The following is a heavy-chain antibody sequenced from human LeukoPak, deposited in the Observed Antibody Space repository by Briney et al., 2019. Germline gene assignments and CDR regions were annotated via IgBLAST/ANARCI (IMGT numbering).Heavy chain of an antibody. CDR1: GFTFDDYG. D-gene: IGHD3-10*01. CDR3: ARDRPMVRGSGEGYYYYGMDV. J-gene: IGHJ6*02. CDR2: INWNGGST. Sequence: GGSLRLSCAASGFTFDDYGMSWVRQAPGKGLEWVSAINWNGGSTGYADSVKGRFTISRDNAKNSLYLQMNSLQTEDTAVYYCARDRPMVRGSGEGYYYYGMDVWGQGTTVTVSS. V-gene: IGHV3-20*04.